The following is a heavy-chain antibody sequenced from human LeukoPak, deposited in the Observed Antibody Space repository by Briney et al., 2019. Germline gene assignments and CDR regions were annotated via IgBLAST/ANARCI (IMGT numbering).Heavy chain of an antibody. D-gene: IGHD3-9*01. J-gene: IGHJ4*02. V-gene: IGHV3-53*01. CDR3: AKSQGDMGDY. CDR2: IYSDGST. CDR1: GFTVSNNY. Sequence: GGSLRLSCAASGFTVSNNYLTWVRQAPGKGLEWVSLIYSDGSTYYADSVKGRFTISRDNSRNTLYLQMNSLRAEDTAIYYCAKSQGDMGDYWGQGTLVTVS.